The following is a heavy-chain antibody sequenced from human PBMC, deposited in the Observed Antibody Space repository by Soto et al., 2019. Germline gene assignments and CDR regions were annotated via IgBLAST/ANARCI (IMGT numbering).Heavy chain of an antibody. CDR3: ARGDDFSYFDP. CDR2: ISSSGYTT. CDR1: GFTFNKYS. J-gene: IGHJ5*02. Sequence: GSLRLSCAAAGFTFNKYSINWVRQAPGRGLEWLSYISSSGYTTYYAGSVKGRFTISRDNAKNSLFLQMNSLRDEDTAVYYCARGDDFSYFDPWGQGTLVTVSS. V-gene: IGHV3-48*02. D-gene: IGHD1-1*01.